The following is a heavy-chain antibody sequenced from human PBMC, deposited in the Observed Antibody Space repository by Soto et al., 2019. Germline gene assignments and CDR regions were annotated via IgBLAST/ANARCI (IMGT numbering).Heavy chain of an antibody. CDR3: ARELARGYSYGVSDY. CDR1: GGSVSSGSYY. D-gene: IGHD5-18*01. Sequence: QVQLQESGPGLVKPSETLSLTCTVSGGSVSSGSYYWSWIRQPPGKGLEWIGYIYYSGSTNYNTSLKSRVTISVDTSKNQFSMKLSSVTAADTAVYYCARELARGYSYGVSDYWGQGTLVTVSS. J-gene: IGHJ4*02. V-gene: IGHV4-61*01. CDR2: IYYSGST.